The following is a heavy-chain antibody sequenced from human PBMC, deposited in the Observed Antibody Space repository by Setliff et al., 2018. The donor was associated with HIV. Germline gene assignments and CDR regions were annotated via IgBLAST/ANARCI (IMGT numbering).Heavy chain of an antibody. V-gene: IGHV3-9*03. CDR2: ISWNSGSI. Sequence: SLRLSCAASGFTFDDYAMHWVRQAPGKGLEWVSGISWNSGSIGYADSVKGRFTISRDNAKNSLYLQMNSLRAEDMALYYCAKDRDYSSSSTTAFDIWGQGTMVTVSS. CDR1: GFTFDDYA. D-gene: IGHD6-6*01. J-gene: IGHJ3*02. CDR3: AKDRDYSSSSTTAFDI.